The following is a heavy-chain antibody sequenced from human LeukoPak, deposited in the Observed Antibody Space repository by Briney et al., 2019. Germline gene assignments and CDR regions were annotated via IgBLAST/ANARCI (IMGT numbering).Heavy chain of an antibody. D-gene: IGHD3-16*02. J-gene: IGHJ5*02. CDR3: AGDYVWGNYLVRWFDP. CDR2: FDPEDGET. V-gene: IGHV1-24*01. CDR1: GYTLTELS. Sequence: ASVKVSCKVSGYTLTELSMHWVRQAPGKGLEWMGGFDPEDGETIYAQKFQGRVTMTEDTSTDTAYMELSSLRSEDTAVYYCAGDYVWGNYLVRWFDPWGQGTLVTVSS.